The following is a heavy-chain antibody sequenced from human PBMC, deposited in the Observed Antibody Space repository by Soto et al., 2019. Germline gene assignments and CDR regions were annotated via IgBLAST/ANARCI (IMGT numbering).Heavy chain of an antibody. Sequence: GGSVRLSCEASGFTFSGFDMHWVRQPTGKGLEWVSTIGTAGDTYYAVSVKGRFTISRDNAKNSLSLQMNSLRAGDTAVYFCARGQEVGAHFFDSWGQGTQVTVSS. J-gene: IGHJ4*02. CDR1: GFTFSGFD. D-gene: IGHD2-15*01. CDR3: ARGQEVGAHFFDS. CDR2: IGTAGDT. V-gene: IGHV3-13*01.